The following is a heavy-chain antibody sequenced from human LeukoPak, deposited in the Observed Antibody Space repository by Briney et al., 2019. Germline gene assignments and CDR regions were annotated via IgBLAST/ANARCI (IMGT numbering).Heavy chain of an antibody. CDR2: ISWNSGSI. V-gene: IGHV3-9*03. J-gene: IGHJ3*02. D-gene: IGHD3-3*01. CDR3: AKVGVASDAFDI. Sequence: PGGSLRLSCAASGFTFDDYAMHWVRQAPGKGLEWVSGISWNSGSIGYADSVKGRFTISRDNAKNSLYLQMNSLRAEDMALYYCAKVGVASDAFDIWGQGTMVTVSS. CDR1: GFTFDDYA.